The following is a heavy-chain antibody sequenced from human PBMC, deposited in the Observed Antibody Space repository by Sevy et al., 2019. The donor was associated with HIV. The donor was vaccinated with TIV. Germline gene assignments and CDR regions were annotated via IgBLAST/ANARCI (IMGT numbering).Heavy chain of an antibody. CDR2: INHSGST. J-gene: IGHJ4*02. Sequence: GSLRLSCAVYGGSFSGYYWSWIRQPPGKGLEWIGEINHSGSTNYNPSLKSRVTISVDTSKNQFSLKLSSVTAADTAVYYCARKYYDYVWGSYRRLYYFDYWGQGTLVTVSS. V-gene: IGHV4-34*01. CDR1: GGSFSGYY. CDR3: ARKYYDYVWGSYRRLYYFDY. D-gene: IGHD3-16*02.